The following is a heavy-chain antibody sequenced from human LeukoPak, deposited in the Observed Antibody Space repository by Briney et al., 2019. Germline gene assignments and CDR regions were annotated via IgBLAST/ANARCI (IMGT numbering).Heavy chain of an antibody. CDR1: GYTFTSYD. J-gene: IGHJ3*02. CDR3: ARGLYCSGGSCYSSDAFDI. CDR2: MNPNSGNT. Sequence: ASVKVSCKASGYTFTSYDINWVRQATGRGLEWMGWMNPNSGNTGYAQKFQGRVTMTRNTSISTAYMELSSLRSEDTAVYYCARGLYCSGGSCYSSDAFDIWGQGTMVTVSS. V-gene: IGHV1-8*01. D-gene: IGHD2-15*01.